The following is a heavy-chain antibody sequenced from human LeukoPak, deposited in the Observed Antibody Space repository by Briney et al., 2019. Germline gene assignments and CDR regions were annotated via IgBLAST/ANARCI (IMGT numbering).Heavy chain of an antibody. J-gene: IGHJ4*02. CDR2: INPSGGST. V-gene: IGHV1-46*01. D-gene: IGHD2-15*01. Sequence: GASLKVSCKASGYTFTSYYMHWVRQAPGQGLEWMGIINPSGGSTSYAQKFQGRVTMTRDTSTSTVYMELSSLRSEDTAVYYCARDLCSGGSCYSVGIDYWGQGTLVTVSS. CDR1: GYTFTSYY. CDR3: ARDLCSGGSCYSVGIDY.